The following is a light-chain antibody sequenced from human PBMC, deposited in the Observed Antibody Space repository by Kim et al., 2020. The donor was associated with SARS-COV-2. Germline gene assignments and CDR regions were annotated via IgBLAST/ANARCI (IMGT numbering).Light chain of an antibody. CDR2: GAS. Sequence: PPGESATLSCRASQSVSSIYLAWYQQKPGQAPRLLIYGASSRATGIPDRFSGSGSGTDFTLTISRLEPEDFAVYYCQQYGNSPITFGQGTRLEIK. CDR3: QQYGNSPIT. J-gene: IGKJ5*01. V-gene: IGKV3-20*01. CDR1: QSVSSIY.